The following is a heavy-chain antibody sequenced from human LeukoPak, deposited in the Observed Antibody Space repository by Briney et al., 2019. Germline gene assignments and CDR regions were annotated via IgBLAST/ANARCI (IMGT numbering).Heavy chain of an antibody. CDR3: ASGLGGSNLNYYYYYMDV. J-gene: IGHJ6*03. CDR1: GFTFSNYA. Sequence: GGSLRLSCAASGFTFSNYAVSWVRQAPGKGLEWVSAISGRGDNTYYADSVRGRFTISRDNSKNTLYLQMNSLRAEDTAVYYCASGLGGSNLNYYYYYMDVWGKGTTVTISS. CDR2: ISGRGDNT. V-gene: IGHV3-23*01. D-gene: IGHD3-16*01.